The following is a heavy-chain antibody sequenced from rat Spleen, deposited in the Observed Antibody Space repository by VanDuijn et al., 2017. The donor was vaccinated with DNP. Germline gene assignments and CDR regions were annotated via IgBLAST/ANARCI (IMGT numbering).Heavy chain of an antibody. CDR3: AVQLGVFDY. CDR2: INSEGST. V-gene: IGHV3-3*01. D-gene: IGHD5-1*01. Sequence: QLHESGPGLVKPSQSLSLTCSVTGYSITSGFRWTWIRKFPGNRLEWMGYINSEGSTDYNPSLKSRVSITRDTSKNQFFLQIDSVTTEDTATYYCAVQLGVFDYWDQGVMVTVSS. CDR1: GYSITSGFR. J-gene: IGHJ2*01.